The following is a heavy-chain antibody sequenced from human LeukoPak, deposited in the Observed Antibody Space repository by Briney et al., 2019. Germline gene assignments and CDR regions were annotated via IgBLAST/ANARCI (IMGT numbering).Heavy chain of an antibody. D-gene: IGHD3-3*01. CDR3: ARKSYYDFWSGYFATSDY. Sequence: GGSLRLSCAASGFTFSSYAMSWVRQAPGKGLEWVSAISGSGGSTYYADSVKGRFTISRDNSKNTLYLQMNSLRAEDTAVYYCARKSYYDFWSGYFATSDYWGQGNLVTVSS. J-gene: IGHJ4*02. CDR1: GFTFSSYA. V-gene: IGHV3-23*01. CDR2: ISGSGGST.